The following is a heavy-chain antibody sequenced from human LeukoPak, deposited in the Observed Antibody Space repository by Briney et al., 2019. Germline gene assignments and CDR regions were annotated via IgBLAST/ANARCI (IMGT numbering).Heavy chain of an antibody. CDR2: IYYSGST. D-gene: IGHD6-19*01. CDR1: GGSISSSSYY. Sequence: KPSETLSLTCTVSGGSISSSSYYWGWIRQPPGKGLEWIGSIYYSGSTYYNPSLKSRVTISVDTSKNQFSLKLSSVTAADTAVYYCARERQGLFDYWGQGTLVTVSS. CDR3: ARERQGLFDY. V-gene: IGHV4-39*02. J-gene: IGHJ4*02.